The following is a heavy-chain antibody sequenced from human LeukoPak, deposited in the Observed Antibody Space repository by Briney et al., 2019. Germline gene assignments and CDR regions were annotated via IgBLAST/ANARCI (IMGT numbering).Heavy chain of an antibody. J-gene: IGHJ6*03. V-gene: IGHV3-21*01. CDR2: ISGSSGAT. Sequence: GGTLRLSCAASGFTFNTYGMSWVRQAPGKGLEWVSGISGSSGATYYADSVKGRFTISRDNAKNSLYLQMNSLRAEDTAVYYCARVNRFWSGYYPQYYYYYMDVWGKGTTVTVSS. CDR3: ARVNRFWSGYYPQYYYYYMDV. CDR1: GFTFNTYG. D-gene: IGHD3-3*01.